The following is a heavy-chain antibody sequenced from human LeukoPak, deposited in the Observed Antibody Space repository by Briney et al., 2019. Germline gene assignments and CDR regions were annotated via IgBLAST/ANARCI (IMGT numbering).Heavy chain of an antibody. CDR3: ARGRTGENTYVGGYYCMDV. CDR1: AGSFSGYS. D-gene: IGHD3/OR15-3a*01. Sequence: PSETLSLTCAVFAGSFSGYSWTWIRQPPGKGLEWIGKISDSGSANYNPSLKSRVTISVHASGNKFSLELSSATAADTAVYYWARGRTGENTYVGGYYCMDVWGKGTTVIVSS. V-gene: IGHV4-34*01. CDR2: ISDSGSA. J-gene: IGHJ6*03.